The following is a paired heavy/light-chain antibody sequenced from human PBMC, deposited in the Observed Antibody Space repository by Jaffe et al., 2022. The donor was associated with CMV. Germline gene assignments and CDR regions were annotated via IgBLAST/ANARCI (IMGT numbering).Light chain of an antibody. Sequence: EIVLTQSPGTLSLSSGERATLSCRASQTVSSTYLAWYQQKPGQAPRLIIYGASSRATGVPDRISGSGSGTDFTLTISKLEPEDFAVYYCQHYGDSLWAFGQGTKVEI. CDR1: QTVSSTY. CDR2: GAS. J-gene: IGKJ1*01. CDR3: QHYGDSLWA. V-gene: IGKV3-20*01.
Heavy chain of an antibody. V-gene: IGHV3-23*01. D-gene: IGHD3-10*01. Sequence: EVQLLESGGGLVQPGGSLRLFCAASGFTFDDYVMNWVRQAPGKGLEWVSGVAGSGRNTWYPASVTGRFTISRDNSKNTVYLQMNSLRAEDTAIYYCARTTSGTFDIWGRGTMVTVSS. J-gene: IGHJ3*02. CDR2: VAGSGRNT. CDR1: GFTFDDYV. CDR3: ARTTSGTFDI.